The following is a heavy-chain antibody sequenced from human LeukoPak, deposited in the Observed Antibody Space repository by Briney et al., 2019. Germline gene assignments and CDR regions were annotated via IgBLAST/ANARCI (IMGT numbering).Heavy chain of an antibody. CDR3: AREMYSSGWLNAFDI. Sequence: RPGGSLRLSCAASGFTFDDNGMSWVRQAPGKGLEWVSGINWNGGSTNYADSVKGRFTISRDNAKNSLYLQMNSLRAEDTALYYCAREMYSSGWLNAFDIWGQGTMVTVSS. CDR2: INWNGGST. CDR1: GFTFDDNG. D-gene: IGHD6-19*01. J-gene: IGHJ3*02. V-gene: IGHV3-20*04.